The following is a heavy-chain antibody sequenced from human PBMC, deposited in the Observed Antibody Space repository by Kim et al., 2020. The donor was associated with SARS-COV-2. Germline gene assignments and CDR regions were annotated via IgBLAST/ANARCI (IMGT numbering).Heavy chain of an antibody. J-gene: IGHJ6*02. CDR3: ASGGGKDSYYYYGMDV. V-gene: IGHV4-39*07. Sequence: SLKSRVTISVDTSKNQFSLKLSSVTAADTAVYYCASGGGKDSYYYYGMDVWGQGTTVTVSS. D-gene: IGHD2-15*01.